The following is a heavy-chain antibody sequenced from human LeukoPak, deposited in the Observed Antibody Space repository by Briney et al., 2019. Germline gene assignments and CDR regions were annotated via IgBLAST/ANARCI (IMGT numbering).Heavy chain of an antibody. D-gene: IGHD3-22*01. CDR2: IYYSGST. CDR3: ARDYYDSSGYPVYIDY. J-gene: IGHJ4*02. V-gene: IGHV4-39*01. Sequence: SETLSLTCTVSGGSISSSSYYWGWIRQPPGKGLEWIGSIYYSGSTYYNPSLKSRVTISVDTSKNQFSLKLSPVTAADTAVYYCARDYYDSSGYPVYIDYWGQGTLVTVSS. CDR1: GGSISSSSYY.